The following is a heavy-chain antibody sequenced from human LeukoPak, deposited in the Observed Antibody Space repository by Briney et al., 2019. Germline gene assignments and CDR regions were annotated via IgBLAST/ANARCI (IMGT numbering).Heavy chain of an antibody. CDR3: ARAPLEFPSPLDY. Sequence: ASVKVSCKASGGTFSSYAISWVRQAPGQGLEWMGRVIPILGIANYAQKFQGRVTITADKSTSTAYMELSSLRSEDTAVYYCARAPLEFPSPLDYWGQGTLVTVSS. J-gene: IGHJ4*02. CDR2: VIPILGIA. CDR1: GGTFSSYA. V-gene: IGHV1-69*04. D-gene: IGHD3-10*01.